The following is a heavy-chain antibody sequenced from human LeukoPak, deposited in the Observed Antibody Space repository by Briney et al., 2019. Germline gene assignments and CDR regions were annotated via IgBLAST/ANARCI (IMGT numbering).Heavy chain of an antibody. D-gene: IGHD5-12*01. CDR3: ARGVLRGYDYYY. CDR1: GFTFSSYW. J-gene: IGHJ4*02. Sequence: GGSLRLSCAASGFTFSSYWMHWVRQAPGKGPVWVSRINTDGSITTYADSVRGRFTISRDNAKNTLYLQMNSLRAEDTAVYYCARGVLRGYDYYYWGQGTLVTVSS. CDR2: INTDGSIT. V-gene: IGHV3-74*01.